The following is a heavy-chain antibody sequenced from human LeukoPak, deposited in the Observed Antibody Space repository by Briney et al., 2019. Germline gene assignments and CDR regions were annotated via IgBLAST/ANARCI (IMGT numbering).Heavy chain of an antibody. D-gene: IGHD6-13*01. CDR3: ARDWGHSSSWLFDY. CDR2: ISAYNGNT. J-gene: IGHJ4*02. CDR1: GYTFTSYG. Sequence: ASVEVSCKASGYTFTSYGISWVRQAPGQGLEWMGWISAYNGNTNYAQKLQGRVTMTTDTSTSTAYMELRSLRSDDTAVYYCARDWGHSSSWLFDYWGQGTLVTVSS. V-gene: IGHV1-18*01.